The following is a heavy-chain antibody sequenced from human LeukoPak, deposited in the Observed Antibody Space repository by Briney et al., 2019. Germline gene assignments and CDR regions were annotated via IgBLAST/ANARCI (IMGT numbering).Heavy chain of an antibody. CDR2: IYYSESR. J-gene: IGHJ4*02. CDR1: GGSISTNNYY. CDR3: ARELGDWRGYHMGHFDY. Sequence: PSETLSLTCFVSGGSISTNNYYWGWIRQPPGKGLEWIGSIYYSESRYYNPSLKSRVTISVDTSKNQFSLKLNSVTAADTAVYHCARELGDWRGYHMGHFDYWGQGMLVTVSS. D-gene: IGHD3-3*01. V-gene: IGHV4-39*07.